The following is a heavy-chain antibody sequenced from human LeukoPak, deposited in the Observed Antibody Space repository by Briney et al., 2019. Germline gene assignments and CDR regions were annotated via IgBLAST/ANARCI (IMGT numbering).Heavy chain of an antibody. CDR1: GFLLSLHY. J-gene: IGHJ4*02. V-gene: IGHV3-11*05. CDR3: TRASSAYYYDFDL. CDR2: ISSSSSYT. Sequence: LTLPCAASGFLLSLHYERWLRQAPGRALEWVSYISSSSSYTNYADSEKGQFTISRDNAKNSLYLQMNSLRDEDTAVYYCTRASSAYYYDFDLWGQGTLVTVSS. D-gene: IGHD3-22*01.